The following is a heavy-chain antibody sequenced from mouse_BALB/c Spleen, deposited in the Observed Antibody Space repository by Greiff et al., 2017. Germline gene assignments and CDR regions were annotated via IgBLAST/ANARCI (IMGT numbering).Heavy chain of an antibody. J-gene: IGHJ4*01. V-gene: IGHV14-3*02. D-gene: IGHD2-10*01. Sequence: EVQLQQPGAELVKPGASVKLSCTASGFNIKDTYMHWVKQRPEQGLEWIGRIDPANGNTKYDPKFQGKATITADTSSNTAYLQLSSLTSEDTAVYYCARRKTYCGNLYAMDYWGQGTSVTVSS. CDR3: ARRKTYCGNLYAMDY. CDR2: IDPANGNT. CDR1: GFNIKDTY.